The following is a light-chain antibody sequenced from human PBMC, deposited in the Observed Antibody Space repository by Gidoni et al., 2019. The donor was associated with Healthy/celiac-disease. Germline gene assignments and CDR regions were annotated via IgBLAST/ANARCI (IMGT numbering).Light chain of an antibody. CDR3: SSYAGSNNVV. Sequence: QSALTQPPSASGSPGQSVTISCTGTSSDVGGYNYVSWYHQPPGKAPTLMIYEVSKRPSGVPDRFSGSKSGNTASLTVSGLQAEDEADYYCSSYAGSNNVVFGGGTKLTVL. J-gene: IGLJ2*01. CDR2: EVS. V-gene: IGLV2-8*01. CDR1: SSDVGGYNY.